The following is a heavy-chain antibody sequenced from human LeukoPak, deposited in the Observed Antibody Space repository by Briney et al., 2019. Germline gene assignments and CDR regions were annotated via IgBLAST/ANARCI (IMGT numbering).Heavy chain of an antibody. CDR1: GGSFSGYY. J-gene: IGHJ6*02. D-gene: IGHD3-10*01. V-gene: IGHV4-34*01. CDR3: ARGRRPMVYYYYGMDA. Sequence: PSETLSPTCAVYGGSFSGYYWSWIRQPPGKGLEWIGEINHSGSTNYNPSLKSRVTISVDTSKNQFSLKLSSVTAADTAVYYCARGRRPMVYYYYGMDAWGQGTTVTVSS. CDR2: INHSGST.